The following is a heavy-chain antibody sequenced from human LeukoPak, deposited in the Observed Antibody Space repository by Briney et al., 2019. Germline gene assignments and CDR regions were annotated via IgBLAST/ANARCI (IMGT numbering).Heavy chain of an antibody. J-gene: IGHJ4*02. D-gene: IGHD3-10*01. V-gene: IGHV4-61*02. CDR2: IYTSGST. CDR1: GGSISSGSYY. CDR3: ASSYHYNDY. Sequence: SQTLSLTCTVSGGSISSGSYYWGWLRQPAGKGLEWIGRIYTSGSTNYNPSLKRRVTISVDTSKNQFSLKLSSVTAADTAVYYCASSYHYNDYWGQGTLVTVSS.